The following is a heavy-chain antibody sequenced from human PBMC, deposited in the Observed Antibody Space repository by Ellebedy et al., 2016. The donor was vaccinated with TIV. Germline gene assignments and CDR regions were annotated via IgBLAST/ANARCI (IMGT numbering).Heavy chain of an antibody. Sequence: MPSETLSLTCTVSGSSISSFYWSWIRQLPGKGREWIGNIFSSGSATFHPALKSRLTITSDTSKNHFFLNLSSVTAANTAAYYCARHDCRLSFLGLMICSRSSGDVFDIWGQGTLVSVSS. CDR2: IFSSGSA. J-gene: IGHJ3*02. V-gene: IGHV4-59*08. CDR3: ARHDCRLSFLGLMICSRSSGDVFDI. D-gene: IGHD3-16*02. CDR1: GSSISSFY.